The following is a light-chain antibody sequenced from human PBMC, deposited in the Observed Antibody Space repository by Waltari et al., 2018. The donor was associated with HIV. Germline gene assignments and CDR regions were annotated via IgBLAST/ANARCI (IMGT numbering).Light chain of an antibody. CDR1: SSNIGSNY. CDR3: ASWDNSLCVLVG. CDR2: RNN. V-gene: IGLV1-47*01. J-gene: IGLJ2*01. Sequence: QSVLTQTPSASGTPGQRVTISCSGSSSNIGSNYVYWYQQLPGTAPKLLIYRNNHRPPGVPARSSVSMSRTSSSLAISGLLSADEAEYYCASWDNSLCVLVGFGGGTKLTVL.